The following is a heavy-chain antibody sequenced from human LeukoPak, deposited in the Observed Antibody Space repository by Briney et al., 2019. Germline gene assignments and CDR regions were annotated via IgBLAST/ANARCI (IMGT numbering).Heavy chain of an antibody. CDR3: ARGRGYSYGYADY. D-gene: IGHD5-18*01. V-gene: IGHV1-8*01. J-gene: IGHJ4*02. Sequence: ASVTVSCTASGYTFTSYDINWVRQATGQGLEWMGWMNPNCGNTGYAEKFQGRVTMTRNISIRTAYMELSTLRSDDTAVYYCARGRGYSYGYADYWGQGTLVTVSS. CDR1: GYTFTSYD. CDR2: MNPNCGNT.